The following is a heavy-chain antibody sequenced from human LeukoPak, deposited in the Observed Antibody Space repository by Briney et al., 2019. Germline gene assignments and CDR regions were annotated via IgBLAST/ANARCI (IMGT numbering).Heavy chain of an antibody. Sequence: PSETLSLTCTVSGGSVSSGSYYWSWIRQPPGKGLEWIGYIYYSGSTNYNPSLKSRVTISVDTSKNQFSLKLSSVTAADTAVYYCARGRDSSSWEYFDYWGQGTLVTVSS. D-gene: IGHD6-13*01. J-gene: IGHJ4*02. V-gene: IGHV4-61*01. CDR3: ARGRDSSSWEYFDY. CDR2: IYYSGST. CDR1: GGSVSSGSYY.